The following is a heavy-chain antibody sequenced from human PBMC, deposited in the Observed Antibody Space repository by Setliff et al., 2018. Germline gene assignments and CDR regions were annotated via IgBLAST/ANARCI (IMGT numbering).Heavy chain of an antibody. CDR1: GASFSGYY. Sequence: SETLSLTCTVSGASFSGYYWSWIRQSPGKGLEWIGYIYYSGNTYSNPSLKSRLTMSINTSKKQFSLTMNSMTAADTAVYYCARGDYFSYYMDVWGKGTTVTVSS. CDR2: IYYSGNT. CDR3: ARGDYFSYYMDV. V-gene: IGHV4-59*06. J-gene: IGHJ6*03.